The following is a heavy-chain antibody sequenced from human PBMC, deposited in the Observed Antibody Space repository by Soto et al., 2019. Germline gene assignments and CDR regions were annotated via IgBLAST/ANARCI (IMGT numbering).Heavy chain of an antibody. CDR3: TTVFEY. CDR1: GLPLITTW. Sequence: EVQLAQSGGGSVQPGGSLRPPGRASGLPLITTWTHWVRQVPGKGLEWVARVDLDGSGTSYADFVKGRFTISRDNAKNTVYLQMSSLSVEDTALYYCTTVFEYWGQGDPVTVSP. CDR2: VDLDGSGT. J-gene: IGHJ4*02. V-gene: IGHV3-74*02.